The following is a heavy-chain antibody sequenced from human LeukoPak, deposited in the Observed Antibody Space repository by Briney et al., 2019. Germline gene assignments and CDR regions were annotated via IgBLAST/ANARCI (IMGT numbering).Heavy chain of an antibody. Sequence: ASVKVSCKASGYSFTGYYIHWVRQAPGQGLEWMGWINPNSGDTTYAQKFQGWVTMTRDTSITTAYMELSRLRSDDTAVYYCARYYADYDFWSGYRSDSDYWGQGTLVTVSS. CDR1: GYSFTGYY. CDR2: INPNSGDT. D-gene: IGHD3-3*01. CDR3: ARYYADYDFWSGYRSDSDY. V-gene: IGHV1-2*04. J-gene: IGHJ4*02.